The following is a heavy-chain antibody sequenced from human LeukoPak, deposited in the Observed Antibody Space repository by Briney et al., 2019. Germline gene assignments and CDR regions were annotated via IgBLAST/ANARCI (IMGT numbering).Heavy chain of an antibody. CDR2: IYYSGST. CDR3: ARSVEGYCSGGSCYSYSYYMDV. J-gene: IGHJ6*03. Sequence: SETLSLTCTVSGGSISGYYWSWIRQPPGKGLEWIGYIYYSGSTNYNPSLKSRVTISVDTSKNQFSLKLSSVTAADTAVYYCARSVEGYCSGGSCYSYSYYMDVWGKGTTVTVSS. CDR1: GGSISGYY. V-gene: IGHV4-59*01. D-gene: IGHD2-15*01.